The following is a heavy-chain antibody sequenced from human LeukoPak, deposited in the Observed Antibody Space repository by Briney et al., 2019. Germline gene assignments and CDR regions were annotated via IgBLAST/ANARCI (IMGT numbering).Heavy chain of an antibody. D-gene: IGHD2-21*02. Sequence: KPSETLSLTCTVSGGSISSYYWSWIRQPAGKGLEWIGRIYASGSTNYNPSLKSRVTMSVDTSKNQLSLKLTSVTAADTAVYYCARVTAPRYNYFDPWGQGTLVTVSS. CDR2: IYASGST. V-gene: IGHV4-4*07. J-gene: IGHJ5*02. CDR3: ARVTAPRYNYFDP. CDR1: GGSISSYY.